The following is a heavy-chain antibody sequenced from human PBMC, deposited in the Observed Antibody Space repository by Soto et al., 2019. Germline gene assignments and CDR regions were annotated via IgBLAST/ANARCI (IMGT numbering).Heavy chain of an antibody. CDR2: IWNDGDNK. Sequence: QVNLVESGGGVVRPGTSLRLSCGASGFAFSDHGMHWVRQAPDRGLAWVGIIWNDGDNKFYGDSVKGRFTISRDKSKNTLYLHMTGLTTDDTAIYFCARDAGVRGAIIDYLDSWGQGTLVTVSS. D-gene: IGHD3-10*01. CDR3: ARDAGVRGAIIDYLDS. V-gene: IGHV3-33*01. J-gene: IGHJ4*02. CDR1: GFAFSDHG.